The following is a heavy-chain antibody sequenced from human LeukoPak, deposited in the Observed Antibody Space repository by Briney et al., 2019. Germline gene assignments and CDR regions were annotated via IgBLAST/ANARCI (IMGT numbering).Heavy chain of an antibody. D-gene: IGHD3-3*01. CDR1: GFTFSSYA. CDR3: AKDQLRFSDV. V-gene: IGHV3-23*01. Sequence: PGGSLRLSCAASGFTFSSYAMSWVRQAPGKGLEWVSVISGSGGITYYADSVKGRFTISRDNSKNTVYLQMNSLRAEDTAVYYCAKDQLRFSDVWGQGTTVTVSS. J-gene: IGHJ6*02. CDR2: ISGSGGIT.